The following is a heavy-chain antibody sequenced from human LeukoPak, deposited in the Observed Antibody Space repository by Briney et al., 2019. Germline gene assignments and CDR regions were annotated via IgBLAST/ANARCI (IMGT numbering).Heavy chain of an antibody. CDR1: GFSLTTSGMR. CDR3: ARGGGGANIDY. Sequence: SGPTLVNPTQTLTLTCTFSGFSLTTSGMRVSWIRQPPGKALEWLARIDWDDDKFSSTSLKTRLTISKDTSKNQVVLTMTNMGPVDTATFYWARGGGGANIDYWGQGTLVTVSS. J-gene: IGHJ4*02. V-gene: IGHV2-70*04. D-gene: IGHD3-16*01. CDR2: IDWDDDK.